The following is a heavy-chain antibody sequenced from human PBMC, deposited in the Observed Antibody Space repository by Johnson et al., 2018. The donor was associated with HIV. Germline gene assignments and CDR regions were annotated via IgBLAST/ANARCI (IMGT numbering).Heavy chain of an antibody. CDR3: AKWSIVGATFSDAFDI. Sequence: QVQLVESGGGVVQPGRSLRLSCAASGFTLSKYAMHWVRQAPGKGLEWVAVISFDGSTKYYADSVKGRFTISRDNSKNTLYLQMNSLRAEDTAVYYCAKWSIVGATFSDAFDIWGQGTMVTVSS. J-gene: IGHJ3*02. D-gene: IGHD1-26*01. V-gene: IGHV3-30*18. CDR2: ISFDGSTK. CDR1: GFTLSKYA.